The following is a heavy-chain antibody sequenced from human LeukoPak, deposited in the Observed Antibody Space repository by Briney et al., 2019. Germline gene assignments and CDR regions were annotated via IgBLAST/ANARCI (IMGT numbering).Heavy chain of an antibody. CDR2: IYYSGST. V-gene: IGHV4-59*01. D-gene: IGHD3-3*01. CDR1: GGSISSYY. Sequence: SETLSLTCTVSGGSISSYYWSWIRQPPGKGLEWIGYIYYSGSTNYNPSLKSRVTISVDTSKDQYSLKLSSVTAADTAVYYCARVAHDFWSGYFYMDVWGKGTTVTVSS. CDR3: ARVAHDFWSGYFYMDV. J-gene: IGHJ6*03.